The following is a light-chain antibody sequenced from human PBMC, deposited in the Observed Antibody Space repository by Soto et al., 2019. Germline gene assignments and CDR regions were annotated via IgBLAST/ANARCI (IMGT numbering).Light chain of an antibody. V-gene: IGKV1-5*03. CDR1: QSISSW. CDR3: LQYETYWT. Sequence: DIQMTQSPSTLSASVGDRVTITCRASQSISSWLAWYQQKPGKAPKLLIYKASSLESGVPSRFSGSGSGTEFTLTISSLQPDDFATYYCLQYETYWTCGQGTKGDIK. CDR2: KAS. J-gene: IGKJ1*01.